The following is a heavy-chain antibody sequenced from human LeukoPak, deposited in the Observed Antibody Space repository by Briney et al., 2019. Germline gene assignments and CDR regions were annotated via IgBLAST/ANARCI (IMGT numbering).Heavy chain of an antibody. Sequence: PGGSLRLSCAASGFTFSSYAMSWVRQAPGKGLEWVSAISGSGGSTYYADSVKGRFTISRDNAKNSLYLQMNSLRAEDTAVYYCARDRQVVVVAAGGMDVWGQGTTVTVSS. CDR2: ISGSGGST. CDR3: ARDRQVVVVAAGGMDV. CDR1: GFTFSSYA. D-gene: IGHD2-15*01. J-gene: IGHJ6*02. V-gene: IGHV3-23*01.